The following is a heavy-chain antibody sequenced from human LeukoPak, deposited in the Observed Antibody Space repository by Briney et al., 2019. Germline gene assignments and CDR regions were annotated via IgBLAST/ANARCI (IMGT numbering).Heavy chain of an antibody. D-gene: IGHD2-2*01. CDR1: GFTFSSYG. J-gene: IGHJ6*02. CDR3: AKDRTAAIGTSYHYYGMDV. CDR2: ISGSGGNT. Sequence: GGSLRLSCAASGFTFSSYGMNWVRQAPGKGLEWVSSISGSGGNTYYADSVKGRFTISRDNSKSTLYLQVNSLRVEDTAVYFCAKDRTAAIGTSYHYYGMDVWGQGTTVTVSS. V-gene: IGHV3-23*01.